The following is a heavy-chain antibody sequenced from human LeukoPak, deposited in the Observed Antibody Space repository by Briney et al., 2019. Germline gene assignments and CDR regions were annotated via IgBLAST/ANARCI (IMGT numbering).Heavy chain of an antibody. D-gene: IGHD5-18*01. V-gene: IGHV4-59*08. CDR1: GGYISTYY. CDR3: ATGQRGYSYGYRLDY. Sequence: PSETLSLTCTVSGGYISTYYWGWIRQPPGKGLEWIGYVHYSGSTNYNPSLKSRVTISVDTSKSQFSLKLSSVTAADTAVYYCATGQRGYSYGYRLDYWGQGTLVTVSS. J-gene: IGHJ4*02. CDR2: VHYSGST.